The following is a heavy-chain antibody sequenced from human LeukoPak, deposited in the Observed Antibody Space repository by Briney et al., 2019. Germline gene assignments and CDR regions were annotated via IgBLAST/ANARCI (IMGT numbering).Heavy chain of an antibody. CDR2: ISASTSTK. CDR3: ARGIGFYGSGSYHLDY. V-gene: IGHV3-48*02. D-gene: IGHD3-10*01. Sequence: PGGSLRLSCAASGFTFSSYSMNWVRQAPGKGLEWVSYISASTSTKYYADSVKGRFTISRDNAKTSLYLQMNSLRDEDTAVYYCARGIGFYGSGSYHLDYWGQGTLVTASS. CDR1: GFTFSSYS. J-gene: IGHJ4*02.